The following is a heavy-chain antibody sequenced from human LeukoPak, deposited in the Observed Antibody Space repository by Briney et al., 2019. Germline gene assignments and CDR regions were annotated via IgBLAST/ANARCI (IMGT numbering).Heavy chain of an antibody. CDR2: IKSKTDGGTT. D-gene: IGHD5-12*01. J-gene: IGHJ5*02. Sequence: PGGSLRLSCAASGFTFSNAWMSWVRQAPGKGLEWVGRIKSKTDGGTTDYAAPVKGRFTISGDDSKNTLYLQMNSLKTEDTAVYYCTTEEWLRGFDPWGQGTLVTVSS. CDR1: GFTFSNAW. CDR3: TTEEWLRGFDP. V-gene: IGHV3-15*01.